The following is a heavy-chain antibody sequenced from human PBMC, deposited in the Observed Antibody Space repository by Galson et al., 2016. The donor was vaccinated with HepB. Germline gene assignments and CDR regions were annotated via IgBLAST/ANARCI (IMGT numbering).Heavy chain of an antibody. CDR1: GFTLTTYA. Sequence: SLRLSCAASGFTLTTYAMSWVRQAPGKGLEWVSALSGSGGSTYYADSVKGRFTISRDNSKNTLYLQMNSLRAEDTAVYYCARQNALVRQGQGGSGTYFPMKRHLLTDVWGQGTTVIVSS. V-gene: IGHV3-23*01. CDR2: LSGSGGST. CDR3: ARQNALVRQGQGGSGTYFPMKRHLLTDV. D-gene: IGHD3-10*01. J-gene: IGHJ6*02.